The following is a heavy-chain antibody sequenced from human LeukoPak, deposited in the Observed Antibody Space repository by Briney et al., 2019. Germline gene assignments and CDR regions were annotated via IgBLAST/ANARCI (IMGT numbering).Heavy chain of an antibody. CDR1: GGSISSYY. D-gene: IGHD4-17*01. CDR2: IYYSGST. J-gene: IGHJ1*01. Sequence: PSETLSLTCTVSGGSISSYYWSWIRQPPGKGLEWIGYIYYSGSTNYNPSLKSRVTISVDTSKNQFSLKLSFVTAADTAVYYCARMTTVTSQFQHWGQGTLVTVSS. V-gene: IGHV4-59*01. CDR3: ARMTTVTSQFQH.